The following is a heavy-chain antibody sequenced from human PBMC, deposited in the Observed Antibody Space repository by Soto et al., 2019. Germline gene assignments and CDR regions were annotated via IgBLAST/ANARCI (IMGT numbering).Heavy chain of an antibody. D-gene: IGHD2-2*02. CDR1: GGTFSSYA. J-gene: IGHJ6*02. CDR2: IIPIFGTA. V-gene: IGHV1-69*01. Sequence: QVQLVQSGAEVKKPGSSVKVSCKASGGTFSSYAISWVRQAPGQGLEWMGGIIPIFGTANYAQKFQGRVTITADESTSTAYMELSSLRSEDTAVYYCARVSGYCSSTSCYTRYYYYGMDVWGQGTTVTVSS. CDR3: ARVSGYCSSTSCYTRYYYYGMDV.